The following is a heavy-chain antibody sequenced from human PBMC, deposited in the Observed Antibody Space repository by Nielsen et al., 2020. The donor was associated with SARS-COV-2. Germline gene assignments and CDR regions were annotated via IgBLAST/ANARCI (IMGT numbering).Heavy chain of an antibody. CDR2: VYHTGST. V-gene: IGHV4-39*01. Sequence: RQAPGKGLEWLGYVYHTGSTYSNPSLRSRVSITVDTSRNKFSLNLTSVTAADTAVYYCARHKPGIAAAGRIWAYNWFDPWGQGTLVTVSS. D-gene: IGHD6-13*01. CDR3: ARHKPGIAAAGRIWAYNWFDP. J-gene: IGHJ5*02.